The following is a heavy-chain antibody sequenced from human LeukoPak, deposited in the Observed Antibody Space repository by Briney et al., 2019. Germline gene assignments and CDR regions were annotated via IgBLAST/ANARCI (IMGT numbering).Heavy chain of an antibody. CDR1: GVSISSYY. Sequence: PSETLSLTCTVSGVSISSYYWSWIRQPPGKGLEWIGYICYSGSTNYNPSLKSRVTISVDTSKNQFSLKLSSVTAADTAVYYCARVGIAAAGKNWFDPWGQGTLVTVSS. CDR3: ARVGIAAAGKNWFDP. J-gene: IGHJ5*02. D-gene: IGHD6-13*01. V-gene: IGHV4-59*01. CDR2: ICYSGST.